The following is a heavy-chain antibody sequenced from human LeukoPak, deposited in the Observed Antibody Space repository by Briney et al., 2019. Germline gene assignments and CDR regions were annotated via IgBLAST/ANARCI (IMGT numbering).Heavy chain of an antibody. J-gene: IGHJ6*02. CDR3: ARDSYDFWSGYPYSYYYYYGMDV. CDR1: GFTFSSYS. D-gene: IGHD3-3*01. Sequence: GGSLRLSCAASGFTFSSYSMNWVRQAPGKGLEWVSSISSSSSYIYYADSVKGRFTISRDNAKNSLYLQMNSLRAEDTAVYYCARDSYDFWSGYPYSYYYYYGMDVWGQGTTVTVSS. CDR2: ISSSSSYI. V-gene: IGHV3-21*01.